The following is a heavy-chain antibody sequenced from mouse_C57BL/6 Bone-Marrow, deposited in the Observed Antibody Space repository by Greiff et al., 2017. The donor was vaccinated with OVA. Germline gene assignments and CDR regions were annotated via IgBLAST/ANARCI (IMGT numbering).Heavy chain of an antibody. J-gene: IGHJ4*01. CDR3: ARGLNYDYAMDY. V-gene: IGHV7-3*01. CDR2: IRNKANGYTT. D-gene: IGHD2-1*01. Sequence: EVQLVESGGGLVQPGGSLSLSCAASGFTFTDYYMSWVRQPPGKALEWLGFIRNKANGYTTEYSASVKGRFTISRDNSQSILYLQMNALRAEDSATYYCARGLNYDYAMDYWGQGTSVTVSS. CDR1: GFTFTDYY.